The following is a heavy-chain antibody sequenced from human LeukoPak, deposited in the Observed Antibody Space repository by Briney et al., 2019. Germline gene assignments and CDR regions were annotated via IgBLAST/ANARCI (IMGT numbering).Heavy chain of an antibody. J-gene: IGHJ4*02. CDR3: ATSLRGSSWRGGFDY. V-gene: IGHV3-43*01. CDR2: ISWDGGST. Sequence: GGSLRLSCAASGFTFDDYTMHWVRQAPGKGLEWVSLISWDGGSTYYADSVKGRFTISRDNSKNSLYLQMNSLRTEDTALYYCATSLRGSSWRGGFDYWGQGTLVTVSS. D-gene: IGHD6-13*01. CDR1: GFTFDDYT.